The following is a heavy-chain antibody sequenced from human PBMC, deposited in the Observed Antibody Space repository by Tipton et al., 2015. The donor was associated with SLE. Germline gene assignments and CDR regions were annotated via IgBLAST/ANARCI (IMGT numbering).Heavy chain of an antibody. CDR2: IDHGGST. D-gene: IGHD3-3*01. Sequence: LRLSCTVYGESFSGYLWTWIRQSPGKGLEWIGEIDHGGSTNYRPSLESRVTTSLDPSKNQFSLTLSSVTAADTAVYYCARGWDYDFWSGYADYWGQGTLVTVSS. J-gene: IGHJ4*02. V-gene: IGHV4-34*01. CDR3: ARGWDYDFWSGYADY. CDR1: GESFSGYL.